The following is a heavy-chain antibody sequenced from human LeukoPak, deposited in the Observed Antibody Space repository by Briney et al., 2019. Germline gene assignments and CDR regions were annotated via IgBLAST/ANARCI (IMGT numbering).Heavy chain of an antibody. V-gene: IGHV3-23*01. CDR3: EKGEEYSSSPFDY. CDR1: GFTFSSYA. J-gene: IGHJ4*02. CDR2: ISGSGGST. D-gene: IGHD6-6*01. Sequence: GGSLRLSCAASGFTFSSYAMSWVRQAPGKGLEWVSAISGSGGSTYYADSVKGRFTISRDNSKNTLYLQINSLRAEVTAVYSCEKGEEYSSSPFDYWGQGTLVTFCS.